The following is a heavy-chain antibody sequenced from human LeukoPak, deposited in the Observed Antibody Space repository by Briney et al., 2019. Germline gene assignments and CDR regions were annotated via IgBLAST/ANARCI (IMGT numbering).Heavy chain of an antibody. V-gene: IGHV4-59*08. Sequence: ASETQSLTCTVSGGSISSYYWSWLRQPPGKGLEWIGYIYYSGSTNYNPSLKSRVTISVDTSKNQFSLKLSSVTAADTAVYYCARHGYYYDSSGYYPFDAFGIWGQGTMVTVSS. J-gene: IGHJ3*02. CDR2: IYYSGST. D-gene: IGHD3-22*01. CDR3: ARHGYYYDSSGYYPFDAFGI. CDR1: GGSISSYY.